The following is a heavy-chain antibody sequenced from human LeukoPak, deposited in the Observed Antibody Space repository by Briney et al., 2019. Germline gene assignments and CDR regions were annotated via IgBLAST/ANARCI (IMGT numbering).Heavy chain of an antibody. J-gene: IGHJ5*02. CDR2: IHYSGST. CDR1: GGSISSGTYY. CDR3: ARVQSRLSWFDP. Sequence: PSETLSLTCTVSGGSISSGTYYWGWIRQPPGKGLEWIGSIHYSGSTYYNPSLRSRVTISVDTSKNQFSLRLGSVTAADTAVYYCARVQSRLSWFDPWGQGTLVTVSS. V-gene: IGHV4-39*07.